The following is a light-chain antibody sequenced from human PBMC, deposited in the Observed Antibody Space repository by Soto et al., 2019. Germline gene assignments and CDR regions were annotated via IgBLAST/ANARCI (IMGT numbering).Light chain of an antibody. CDR3: SSYAGSNIV. CDR2: EVS. CDR1: SSDVGGYNY. J-gene: IGLJ2*01. Sequence: QSALTQPPSASGSPGQSVTISCTGTSSDVGGYNYVSWYQQHPGKAPKLMIYEVSKRPSGVPDRFSGSKSGNTAFLTVSGLQAEDEADYYCSSYAGSNIVLGGGTKLTVL. V-gene: IGLV2-8*01.